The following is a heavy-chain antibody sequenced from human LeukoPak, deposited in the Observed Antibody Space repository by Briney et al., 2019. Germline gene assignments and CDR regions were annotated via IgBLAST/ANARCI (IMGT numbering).Heavy chain of an antibody. CDR2: IYYSGST. J-gene: IGHJ6*02. D-gene: IGHD4-23*01. V-gene: IGHV4-39*02. CDR3: AREMGVVTAHGIDV. CDR1: GGSISSISSNNYH. Sequence: SETLSLTCIVSGGSISSISSNNYHWGWIRQPPGKGLEWVGSIYYSGSTYYNPSLKSRVTISVGTSKNQFSLKLSSVTAADTALYYCAREMGVVTAHGIDVWGQGTTVTVSS.